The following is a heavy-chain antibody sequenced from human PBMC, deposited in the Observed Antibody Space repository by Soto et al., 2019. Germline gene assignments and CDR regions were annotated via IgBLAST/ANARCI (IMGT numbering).Heavy chain of an antibody. V-gene: IGHV3-49*03. CDR2: IRSKAYGGTT. Sequence: GGSLRLSCTASGFTFGDYAMSWFRQAPGKGLEWVGFIRSKAYGGTTEYAASVKGRFTISRDDSKSIAYLQMNSLKTEDTAVYYCTRDYNGSSWPHLVYKAFYYYMDVWGKGTTVTVSS. D-gene: IGHD6-13*01. CDR3: TRDYNGSSWPHLVYKAFYYYMDV. CDR1: GFTFGDYA. J-gene: IGHJ6*03.